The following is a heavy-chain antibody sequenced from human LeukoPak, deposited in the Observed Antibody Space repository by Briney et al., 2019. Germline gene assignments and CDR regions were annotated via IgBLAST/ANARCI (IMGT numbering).Heavy chain of an antibody. CDR3: ARVRFLEWPYYFDY. V-gene: IGHV4-59*11. J-gene: IGHJ4*02. CDR1: GVSISSHY. D-gene: IGHD3-3*01. Sequence: SETLSLTCTVSGVSISSHYWSWLRQPPGKGLEWIGYIYYSGSTNYNPSLKSRVTISVDTSKNQFSLKLSSVTAADTAVYYCARVRFLEWPYYFDYWGQGTLVTVSS. CDR2: IYYSGST.